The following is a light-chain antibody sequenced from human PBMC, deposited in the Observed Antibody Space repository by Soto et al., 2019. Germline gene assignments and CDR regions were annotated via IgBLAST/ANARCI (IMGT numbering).Light chain of an antibody. CDR1: ESVTTD. Sequence: EILLTQSPATLSLSPGERATLSCRASESVTTDSVWYQQKPGPGPRLLIYDASKRATGIPARFSGSGSGTDFTLTISSLEPEDFAVYYCQQSSKWPPTFGGGTKVEIK. CDR3: QQSSKWPPT. CDR2: DAS. V-gene: IGKV3-11*01. J-gene: IGKJ4*01.